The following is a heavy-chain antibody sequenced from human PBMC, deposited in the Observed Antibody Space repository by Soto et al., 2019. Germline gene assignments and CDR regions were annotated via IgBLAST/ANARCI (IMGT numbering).Heavy chain of an antibody. Sequence: QVQLVESGGGVVQPGGSLRLSCTASGFTLSDYGMHWVRQAPGKGLEWVAVIWHDGGEKYYADSVTGRFTISRDNSKNTVHLQIDSLGTEDTSLYYCARDPGRDSPIDYWGQGTLVTVSS. CDR3: ARDPGRDSPIDY. V-gene: IGHV3-33*01. D-gene: IGHD3-22*01. J-gene: IGHJ4*02. CDR2: IWHDGGEK. CDR1: GFTLSDYG.